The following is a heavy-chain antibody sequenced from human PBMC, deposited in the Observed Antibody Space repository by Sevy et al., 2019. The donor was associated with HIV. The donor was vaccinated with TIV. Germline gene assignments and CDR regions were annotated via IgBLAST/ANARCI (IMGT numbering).Heavy chain of an antibody. J-gene: IGHJ4*02. CDR2: LSFGCGEI. D-gene: IGHD2-8*01. Sequence: GGSLRLSCAASGFTFNKYSMSWVRQPPGKGLEWVATLSFGCGEINYADSVKGRFTISRVNSKNSFYLQMNNLRAEDMALYYCAREGCTKPHDYWGQGTLVTVSS. CDR1: GFTFNKYS. CDR3: AREGCTKPHDY. V-gene: IGHV3-23*01.